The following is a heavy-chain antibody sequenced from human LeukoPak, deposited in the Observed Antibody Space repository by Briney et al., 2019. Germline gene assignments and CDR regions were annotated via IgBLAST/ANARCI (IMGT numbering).Heavy chain of an antibody. V-gene: IGHV3-23*01. CDR3: AEDVDQQLATFDY. J-gene: IGHJ4*02. CDR2: ISGSGGST. Sequence: GGSLRLSCAASGFTFSSYAMSWVRQAPGKGLEWVSAISGSGGSTYYADSVKGRFTISRDNSKNTLYLQMNSLRAEDTAVYYCAEDVDQQLATFDYWGQGTLVTVSS. D-gene: IGHD6-13*01. CDR1: GFTFSSYA.